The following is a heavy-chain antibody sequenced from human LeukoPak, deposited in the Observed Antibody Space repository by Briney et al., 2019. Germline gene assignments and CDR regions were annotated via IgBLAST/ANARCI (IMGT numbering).Heavy chain of an antibody. CDR1: GDIVSSNSVT. CDR3: ARGYDSSAYYPFNY. Sequence: SQTLSPTCAISGDIVSSNSVTWNWIRQSPSRGLEWLGRTYYRSTWYNDYAVSVRGRITVNPDTSKNQFSLHLSSVTAADTAVYYCARGYDSSAYYPFNYWGQGTLVTVSS. CDR2: TYYRSTWYN. V-gene: IGHV6-1*01. J-gene: IGHJ4*02. D-gene: IGHD3-22*01.